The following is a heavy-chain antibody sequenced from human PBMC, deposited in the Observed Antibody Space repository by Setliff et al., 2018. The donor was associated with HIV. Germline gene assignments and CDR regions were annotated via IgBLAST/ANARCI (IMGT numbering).Heavy chain of an antibody. V-gene: IGHV4-4*02. Sequence: PSETLSLTCAVSGGSISSSNWWSWVRQPPGKGLEWVGEIYPSGSANYNPSLKSRVIISIDKSKNQFYLKLSSVTAADTAVYYCARILLYDSSAYFVNAFDIWGQGTVVTVSS. D-gene: IGHD3-22*01. CDR1: GGSISSSNW. J-gene: IGHJ3*02. CDR3: ARILLYDSSAYFVNAFDI. CDR2: IYPSGSA.